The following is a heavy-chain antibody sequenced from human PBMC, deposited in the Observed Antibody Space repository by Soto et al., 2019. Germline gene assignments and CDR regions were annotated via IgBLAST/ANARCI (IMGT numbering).Heavy chain of an antibody. V-gene: IGHV3-30*18. J-gene: IGHJ4*02. CDR2: ISYDGSNK. Sequence: QVQLVESGGGVVQPGRSLRLSCAASGFTFSSYGMHWVRQAPGKGLEWVAVISYDGSNKYYADSVKGRFTISRDNSKNTLYLQMNSLRAEDTVVYYCAKDLDDFWSGYLFDYWGQGTLVTVSS. CDR1: GFTFSSYG. CDR3: AKDLDDFWSGYLFDY. D-gene: IGHD3-3*01.